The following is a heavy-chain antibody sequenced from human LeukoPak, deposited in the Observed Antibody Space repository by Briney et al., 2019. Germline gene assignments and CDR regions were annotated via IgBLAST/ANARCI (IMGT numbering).Heavy chain of an antibody. CDR1: GFTFDDSV. V-gene: IGHV3-20*04. Sequence: GGSLRLSCAASGFTFDDSVMSWVRQAPGKGLEWVSGINWNGGSTGYADSVKGRFTTSRDNAKNSLYLQMSSLRAEDTAVYYCARLYCGTTRCYASDYWGQGTLVTVSS. CDR3: ARLYCGTTRCYASDY. J-gene: IGHJ4*02. D-gene: IGHD2-2*01. CDR2: INWNGGST.